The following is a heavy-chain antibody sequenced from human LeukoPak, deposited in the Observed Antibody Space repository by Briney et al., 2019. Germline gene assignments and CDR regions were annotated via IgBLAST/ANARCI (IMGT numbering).Heavy chain of an antibody. Sequence: GGSLRLSCAASGFTFSSYGMHWVRQAPGKGLEWVAVIWYDGSNKYYADSVKGRFTISRDNSKNTLYLQMNSLRAEDTAVYYCARDGGYYYDSSGYPIDYWGQGTLVTVSS. CDR3: ARDGGYYYDSSGYPIDY. CDR2: IWYDGSNK. CDR1: GFTFSSYG. D-gene: IGHD3-22*01. J-gene: IGHJ4*02. V-gene: IGHV3-33*01.